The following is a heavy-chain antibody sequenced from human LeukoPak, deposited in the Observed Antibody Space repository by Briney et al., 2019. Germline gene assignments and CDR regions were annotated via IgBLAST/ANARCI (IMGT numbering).Heavy chain of an antibody. CDR1: GFTFSSYS. Sequence: GGSLRLSCAASGFTFSSYSMNWVRQAPGKGLEWVSSISSSSSYIYYADSVKGRFTISRDNAKNSLYLQMNSLRAEDTAVYDCARDRGVSRMFDYWGQGTLVTVSS. J-gene: IGHJ4*02. CDR2: ISSSSSYI. V-gene: IGHV3-21*01. CDR3: ARDRGVSRMFDY. D-gene: IGHD3-10*01.